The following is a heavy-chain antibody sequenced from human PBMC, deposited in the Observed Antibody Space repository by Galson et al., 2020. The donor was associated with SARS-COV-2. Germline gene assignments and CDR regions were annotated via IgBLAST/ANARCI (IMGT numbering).Heavy chain of an antibody. Sequence: GGSLRLSCAASGFTFDDYAMHWVRQAPGKGLEWVSGISWNSGSIGYADSVKGRFTISRDNAKNSLYLQMNSLRAEDTALYYCAKSGYSYGTAEFDYWGQGTLVTVSS. V-gene: IGHV3-9*01. CDR1: GFTFDDYA. D-gene: IGHD5-18*01. J-gene: IGHJ4*02. CDR2: ISWNSGSI. CDR3: AKSGYSYGTAEFDY.